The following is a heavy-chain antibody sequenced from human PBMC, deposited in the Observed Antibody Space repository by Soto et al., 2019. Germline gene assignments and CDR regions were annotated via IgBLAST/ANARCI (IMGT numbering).Heavy chain of an antibody. CDR3: ASDIVVVVAARVRVWGMDV. CDR1: GGTFSSYT. V-gene: IGHV1-69*02. CDR2: IIPILGIA. Sequence: QVQLVQSGAEVKKPGSSVKVSCKASGGTFSSYTISWVRQAPGQGLEWMGRIIPILGIANYAQKFQGRVTITADKSTSTAYMELSSLRSEDTAVYYCASDIVVVVAARVRVWGMDVWGQGTTVTVSS. J-gene: IGHJ6*02. D-gene: IGHD2-15*01.